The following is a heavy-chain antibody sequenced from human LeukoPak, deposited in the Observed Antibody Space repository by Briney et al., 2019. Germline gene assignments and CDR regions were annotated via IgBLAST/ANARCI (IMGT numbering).Heavy chain of an antibody. CDR1: GGSISSSSYY. D-gene: IGHD2-15*01. J-gene: IGHJ4*02. Sequence: SETLSLTCTVSGGSISSSSYYWGWIRQPPGKGLEWIGYVDYSGTTKYNPSLRSRVTISVDTSKNQFSLRLSSVTVADTAVFYCARRRYGGSVDYWGQGTLVTVSS. CDR2: VDYSGTT. CDR3: ARRRYGGSVDY. V-gene: IGHV4-61*05.